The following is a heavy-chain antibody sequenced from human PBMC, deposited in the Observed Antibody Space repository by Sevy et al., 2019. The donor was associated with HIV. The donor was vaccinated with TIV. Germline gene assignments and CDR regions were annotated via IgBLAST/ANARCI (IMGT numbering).Heavy chain of an antibody. V-gene: IGHV3-21*01. Sequence: GGSLRLSCAASGFTFSSYSMNWVRQAPGKGLEWVSSISSSSSYIYYADSVKGRFTISRDNAQNSLYLQMNSLRAEDTAVYYCAGTGRQYCSGGSCYSWFDPWGQGTLVTVSS. J-gene: IGHJ5*02. CDR3: AGTGRQYCSGGSCYSWFDP. CDR2: ISSSSSYI. CDR1: GFTFSSYS. D-gene: IGHD2-15*01.